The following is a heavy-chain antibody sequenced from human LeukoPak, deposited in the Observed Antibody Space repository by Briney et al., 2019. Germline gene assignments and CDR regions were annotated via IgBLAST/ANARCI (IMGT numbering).Heavy chain of an antibody. J-gene: IGHJ4*02. D-gene: IGHD2-2*01. CDR2: IYYSGST. CDR1: GGSISSSSYY. V-gene: IGHV4-39*01. CDR3: ARKIEYPPRTFDY. Sequence: PSETLSLTCTVSGGSISSSSYYWGWIRQPPGKGLEWIGSIYYSGSTYYNPSLKSRVTISVDTSKNQFSLKLSSVAAADTAVYYCARKIEYPPRTFDYWGQGTLVTVSS.